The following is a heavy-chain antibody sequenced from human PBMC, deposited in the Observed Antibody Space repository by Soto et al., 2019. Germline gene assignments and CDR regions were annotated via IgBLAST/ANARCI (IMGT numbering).Heavy chain of an antibody. D-gene: IGHD5-12*01. CDR3: ARGGLYSGYDPADFDY. CDR1: GGSFSGYY. CDR2: INHSGST. V-gene: IGHV4-34*01. J-gene: IGHJ4*02. Sequence: PSETLSLTCAVYGGSFSGYYWSWIRQPPGKGLEWIGEINHSGSTNYNPSLKSRVTISVDTSKNQFSLKLSSVTAADTAVYYCARGGLYSGYDPADFDYWGQGTLLTVSS.